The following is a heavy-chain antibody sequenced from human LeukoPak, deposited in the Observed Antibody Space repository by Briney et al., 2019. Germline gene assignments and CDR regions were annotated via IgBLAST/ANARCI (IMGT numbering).Heavy chain of an antibody. CDR2: IIPIFGTA. D-gene: IGHD3-22*01. Sequence: SVKVSCKASGGTFSSYAISWVRQAPGQGLERMGRIIPIFGTANYAQKFQGRVTITTDESTSTAYMELSSLRSEDTAVYYCARATPPRTYYDSSGYYSYPFDYWGQGTLVTVSS. J-gene: IGHJ4*02. CDR3: ARATPPRTYYDSSGYYSYPFDY. V-gene: IGHV1-69*05. CDR1: GGTFSSYA.